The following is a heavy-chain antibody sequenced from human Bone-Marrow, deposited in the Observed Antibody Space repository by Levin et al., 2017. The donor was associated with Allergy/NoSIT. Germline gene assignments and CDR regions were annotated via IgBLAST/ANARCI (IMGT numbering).Heavy chain of an antibody. CDR3: VRNSASTLGWSVDV. CDR1: GFNFEVYG. CDR2: ISYDGSEK. J-gene: IGHJ3*01. Sequence: GGSLRLSCAASGFNFEVYGIHWVRQAPGKGLEWVSIISYDGSEKYFADPVKGRFTISRDNAKNTVSLQMNSLSNEDTALYYCVRNSASTLGWSVDVWGQGTMVTASS. D-gene: IGHD3-3*01. V-gene: IGHV3-30*03.